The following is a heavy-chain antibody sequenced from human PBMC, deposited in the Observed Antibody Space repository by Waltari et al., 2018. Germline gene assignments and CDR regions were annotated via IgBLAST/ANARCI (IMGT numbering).Heavy chain of an antibody. Sequence: QVQLVQSGAEVKKPGSSVKVSCKASGGRFRDYGITWVRQAPGQGLAWMGGITPIFGTATYAQKFQDRVTITADESTATAYMQLNSLRSDDTAVYYCARLDFLGTCTDGECSMGDHWGQGTLVTVSS. CDR1: GGRFRDYG. V-gene: IGHV1-69*12. D-gene: IGHD1-7*01. CDR2: ITPIFGTA. J-gene: IGHJ4*02. CDR3: ARLDFLGTCTDGECSMGDH.